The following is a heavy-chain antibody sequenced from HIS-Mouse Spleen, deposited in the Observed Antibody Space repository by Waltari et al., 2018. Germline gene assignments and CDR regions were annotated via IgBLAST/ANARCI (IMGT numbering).Heavy chain of an antibody. CDR1: GCSISSITYY. Sequence: QLQLQESGPGLVKPSETLSLTCTVSGCSISSITYYWGWIRQPPGKGLEWIGSIYYSGSTYYNPSLKSRVTISVDTSKNQFSLKLSSVTAADTAVYYCARDGYSGYGHDAFDIWGQGTMVTVSS. V-gene: IGHV4-39*07. CDR3: ARDGYSGYGHDAFDI. J-gene: IGHJ3*02. CDR2: IYYSGST. D-gene: IGHD5-12*01.